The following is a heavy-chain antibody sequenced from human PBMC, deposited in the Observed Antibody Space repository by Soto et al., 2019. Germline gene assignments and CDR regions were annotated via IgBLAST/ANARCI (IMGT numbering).Heavy chain of an antibody. Sequence: SLTCTVSGDSVPSKDFFWGWIRRPPGRGLEWNASIYGDGSTYIRPALKSLVSMSFDTSKNQFSLKLPSVTAAHTALYFFGKMLQGHSPHRAFDSWAQGTLVTVSS. V-gene: IGHV4-39*01. CDR1: GDSVPSKDFF. CDR3: GKMLQGHSPHRAFDS. CDR2: IYGDGST. J-gene: IGHJ1*01. D-gene: IGHD3-10*02.